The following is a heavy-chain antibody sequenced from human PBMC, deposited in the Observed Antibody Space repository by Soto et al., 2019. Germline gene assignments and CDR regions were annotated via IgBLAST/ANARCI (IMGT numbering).Heavy chain of an antibody. CDR1: GGTFSSYT. D-gene: IGHD2-2*01. CDR3: ARSRTYCSSTSCVRDAFDI. V-gene: IGHV1-69*02. CDR2: IIPILGIA. J-gene: IGHJ3*02. Sequence: QVQLVQSGAEVKKPGSSVKVSCKASGGTFSSYTISWVRQAPGQGLEWMGRIIPILGIANYAQKFQGRVTITADKSTSTAYMELSSLRSEDTDVYYCARSRTYCSSTSCVRDAFDIWGQGTMVTVSS.